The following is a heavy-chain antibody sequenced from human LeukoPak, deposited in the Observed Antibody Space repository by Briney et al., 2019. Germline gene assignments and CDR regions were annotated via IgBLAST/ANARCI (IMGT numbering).Heavy chain of an antibody. Sequence: SETLSLTCTVSGGSISSSSYYWGWIRQPPGKGLEWIGSIYYSGSTYYNPSLKSRVTISVDTSKNQFSLKPSSVTAADTAVYYCARRDSLGIDYWGQGTLVTVSS. V-gene: IGHV4-39*01. D-gene: IGHD7-27*01. J-gene: IGHJ4*02. CDR3: ARRDSLGIDY. CDR1: GGSISSSSYY. CDR2: IYYSGST.